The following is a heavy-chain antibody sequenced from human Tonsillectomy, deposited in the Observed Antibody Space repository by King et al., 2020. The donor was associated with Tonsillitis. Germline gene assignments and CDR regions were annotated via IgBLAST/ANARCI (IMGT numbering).Heavy chain of an antibody. D-gene: IGHD1-1*01. Sequence: VQLVESGGGLVQPGGSLKLSCAASGFTFSNYAMSWVRQAPGKGLEWVSAISGGGTKTYYADSVKGRFTISRDNSKNTLFLQMNSLRAEDTAVYYCAKDVGQLSPPFDYWGQGTLVTVSS. J-gene: IGHJ4*02. CDR1: GFTFSNYA. V-gene: IGHV3-23*04. CDR3: AKDVGQLSPPFDY. CDR2: ISGGGTKT.